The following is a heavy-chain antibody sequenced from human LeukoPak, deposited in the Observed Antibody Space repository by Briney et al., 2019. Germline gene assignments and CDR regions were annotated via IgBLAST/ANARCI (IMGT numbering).Heavy chain of an antibody. CDR2: ISWNSGSI. Sequence: PGRSLRLSCAASGFTFDDYAMHWVRQAPGKGLEWVSGISWNSGSIGYADSVKGRFTISRDNAKNSLYLQMNSLRAEDTALYYCAKDINYGSGSYPLWGQGTLVTVSS. V-gene: IGHV3-9*01. D-gene: IGHD3-10*01. J-gene: IGHJ4*02. CDR1: GFTFDDYA. CDR3: AKDINYGSGSYPL.